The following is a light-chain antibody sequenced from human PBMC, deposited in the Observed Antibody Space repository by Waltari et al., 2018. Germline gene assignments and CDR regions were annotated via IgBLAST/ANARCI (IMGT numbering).Light chain of an antibody. Sequence: IQMTQSPSTLSASIGVRVTITCRASHGISAWLAWYQHKPGTAPKLLISKASYLESGVPARFSGSGSGTEFTLTISSLQPDDFATYYCQQYDSYTWTFGQGTKVEIK. CDR2: KAS. V-gene: IGKV1-5*03. CDR1: HGISAW. J-gene: IGKJ1*01. CDR3: QQYDSYTWT.